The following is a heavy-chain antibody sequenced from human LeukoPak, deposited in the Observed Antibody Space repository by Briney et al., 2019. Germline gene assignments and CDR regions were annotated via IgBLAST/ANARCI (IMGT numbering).Heavy chain of an antibody. V-gene: IGHV1-18*01. D-gene: IGHD3-3*01. CDR1: GYTFTSYG. CDR2: TSTYNGNT. CDR3: ARDLRFLEWSKANYYGMDV. J-gene: IGHJ6*02. Sequence: ASVKVSCKASGYTFTSYGISWVRQAPGQGLEWMGWTSTYNGNTNYVQKLQGRATMTTDTSTSTAYMELRSLRSDDTAVYYCARDLRFLEWSKANYYGMDVWGQGTTVTVSS.